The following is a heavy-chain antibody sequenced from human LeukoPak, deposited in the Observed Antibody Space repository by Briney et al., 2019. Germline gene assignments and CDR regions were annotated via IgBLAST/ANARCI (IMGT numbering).Heavy chain of an antibody. CDR2: INNDGSIT. J-gene: IGHJ4*02. CDR3: ASGSCGGGRCYLHPEY. CDR1: GFTFRSYW. Sequence: GGSLRLSCAASGFTFRSYWKHWVRQAPGKGLVWVSRINNDGSITGYADSVEGRFTISRDNAKNTLFLQMNSLRAEDTAVYYCASGSCGGGRCYLHPEYWGQGTLVTVSS. D-gene: IGHD2-15*01. V-gene: IGHV3-74*01.